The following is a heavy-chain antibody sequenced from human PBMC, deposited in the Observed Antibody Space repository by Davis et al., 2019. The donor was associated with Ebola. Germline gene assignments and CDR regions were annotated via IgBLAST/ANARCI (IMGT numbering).Heavy chain of an antibody. J-gene: IGHJ5*02. V-gene: IGHV1-2*02. CDR3: ARVERSTRGGWFDP. Sequence: ASVKVSCKASGDTFSTNTVIWVRQAPGQGLEWMGWINPNSGGTNYAQKFQGRVTMTRDTSISTAYMELSRLRSDDTAVYYCARVERSTRGGWFDPWGQGTLVTVSS. CDR2: INPNSGGT. D-gene: IGHD2-2*01. CDR1: GDTFSTNT.